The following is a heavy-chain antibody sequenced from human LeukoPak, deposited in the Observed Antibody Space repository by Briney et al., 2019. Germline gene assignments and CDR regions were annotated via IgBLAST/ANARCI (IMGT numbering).Heavy chain of an antibody. CDR2: IIPILGIA. Sequence: SVKVSCKASGGTFSSYAISWVRQAPGQGLEWMGRIIPILGIANYAQKFQGRVTITADKSTSTAYMELSSLRSEDTAVYYCASDVDIVAAASHYFDYWGQGTLVTVSS. CDR3: ASDVDIVAAASHYFDY. CDR1: GGTFSSYA. V-gene: IGHV1-69*04. J-gene: IGHJ4*02. D-gene: IGHD5-12*01.